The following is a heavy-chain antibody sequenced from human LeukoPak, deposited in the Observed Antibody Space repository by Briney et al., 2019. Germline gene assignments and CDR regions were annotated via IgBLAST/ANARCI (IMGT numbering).Heavy chain of an antibody. CDR3: ARFRRLRLGELSPFDY. J-gene: IGHJ4*02. CDR1: GFTFSSYW. CDR2: IKQDGSEK. V-gene: IGHV3-7*01. Sequence: GGSLRLSCAASGFTFSSYWMSWVRQAPWKGLEWVANIKQDGSEKYYVDSVKGRFTISRDNAKNSLYLQMNSLRAEDTAVYYCARFRRLRLGELSPFDYWGQGTLVTVSS. D-gene: IGHD3-16*02.